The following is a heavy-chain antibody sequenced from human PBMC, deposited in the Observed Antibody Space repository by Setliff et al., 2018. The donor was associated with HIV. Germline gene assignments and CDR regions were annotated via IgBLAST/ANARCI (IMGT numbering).Heavy chain of an antibody. D-gene: IGHD2-15*01. V-gene: IGHV4-34*01. CDR2: INDGGNT. J-gene: IGHJ6*03. Sequence: SETLSLTCGVSGGSFNTYYWVWVRQAPGKGLEWIGDINDGGNTNYNPSLESRVTISADTSKKQFSVRLTSVTAADTAVYYCARDSPRQRVVDYYYYMDVWGKGTTVTVSS. CDR1: GGSFNTYY. CDR3: ARDSPRQRVVDYYYYMDV.